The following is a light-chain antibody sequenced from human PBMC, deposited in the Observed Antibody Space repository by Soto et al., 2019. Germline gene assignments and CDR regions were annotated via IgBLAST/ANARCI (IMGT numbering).Light chain of an antibody. CDR1: SSDIGAGYR. CDR2: DNT. V-gene: IGLV1-40*01. CDR3: QSFDKYLSAVV. J-gene: IGLJ2*01. Sequence: QSALAQPPSVSGAPGERVTISCTGSSSDIGAGYRVRWYQQVPGTAPKLLIYDNTNRPSGVSVRFSGSKSGTSASLAISGLQAEDEADYYCQSFDKYLSAVVFGGGTKVTVL.